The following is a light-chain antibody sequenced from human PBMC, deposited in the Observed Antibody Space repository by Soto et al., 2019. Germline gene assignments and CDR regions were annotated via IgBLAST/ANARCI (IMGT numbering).Light chain of an antibody. CDR1: QSISGW. Sequence: DIQMTQSPSTLSASVGDRVTIACRASQSISGWLAWYQQKPGKAPKILIYDASSLKSGVPSRFSGSGSGTEFTLTISSLQPEDFATYYCQQSYSTPWTFGQGTKVDIK. CDR2: DAS. CDR3: QQSYSTPWT. J-gene: IGKJ1*01. V-gene: IGKV1-5*01.